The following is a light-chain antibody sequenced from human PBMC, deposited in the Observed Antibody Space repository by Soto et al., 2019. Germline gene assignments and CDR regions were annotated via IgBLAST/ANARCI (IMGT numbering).Light chain of an antibody. V-gene: IGKV3-20*01. CDR1: QSVGTY. CDR3: QQDVSIPLT. CDR2: GAS. J-gene: IGKJ4*01. Sequence: EIVLPEYPGPLSLSPGERSTLSCRASQSVGTYLAWYQQKPGQAPRLLIYGASSRATGIPDRFSGSGSGTDVTLTISRLEPEDSAVYYCQQDVSIPLTFGGGTKVDVK.